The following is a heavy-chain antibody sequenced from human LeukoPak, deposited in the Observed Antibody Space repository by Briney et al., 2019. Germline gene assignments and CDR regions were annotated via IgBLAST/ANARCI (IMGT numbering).Heavy chain of an antibody. CDR2: INHSGSI. CDR1: GGSFSGYY. V-gene: IGHV4-34*01. CDR3: ARARALRSRPQGFDP. J-gene: IGHJ5*02. Sequence: PSETLSLTCAVYGGSFSGYYWSWIRQPPGKGLEWIGEINHSGSINYNPSLKSRVTISVDTSKNQFSLKLSSVTAADTAVYYCARARALRSRPQGFDPWGQGTLVTVSS.